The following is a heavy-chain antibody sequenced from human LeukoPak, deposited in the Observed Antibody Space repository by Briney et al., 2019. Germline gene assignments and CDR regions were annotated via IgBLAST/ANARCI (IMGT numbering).Heavy chain of an antibody. CDR1: GFTFSTYA. D-gene: IGHD3-16*01. CDR3: AKGDNYVSYFDY. CDR2: ISGSGGST. J-gene: IGHJ4*02. V-gene: IGHV3-23*01. Sequence: PGGSLRLSCAASGFTFSTYAMSWVRHAPGKGLGWVSAISGSGGSTYNADSVKGRFTISRDNSKNTLYLQMNSLRTEGTAVYYCAKGDNYVSYFDYWGQGTLVTVSS.